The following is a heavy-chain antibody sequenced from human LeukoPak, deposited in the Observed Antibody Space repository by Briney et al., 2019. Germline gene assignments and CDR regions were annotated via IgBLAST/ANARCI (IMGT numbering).Heavy chain of an antibody. CDR3: ARIPTNAVPSAHNGFDI. CDR2: IYYSGST. J-gene: IGHJ3*02. Sequence: SETLSLTCTVSGGSIGSTNYYWGWIRHPPGKGLEWIANIYYSGSTYYNPSLKSRVTISVDPSKNQFSLRLNSVTAADTSIYYCARIPTNAVPSAHNGFDIWGQGTMLTVSS. D-gene: IGHD6-19*01. V-gene: IGHV4-39*01. CDR1: GGSIGSTNYY.